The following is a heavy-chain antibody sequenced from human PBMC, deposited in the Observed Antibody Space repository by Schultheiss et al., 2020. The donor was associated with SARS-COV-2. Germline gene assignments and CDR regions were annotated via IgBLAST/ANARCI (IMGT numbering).Heavy chain of an antibody. CDR2: ISYDGSDR. D-gene: IGHD1-26*01. J-gene: IGHJ4*02. V-gene: IGHV3-30*18. CDR3: VKDKVGATGY. Sequence: GGSLRLSCAASGFTFSDYYMSWIRQAPGKGLEWVAVISYDGSDRYYADSVNGRFTISRDNSKNTLYLQMNSLRAEDTAVYYCVKDKVGATGYWGQGALVTVSS. CDR1: GFTFSDYY.